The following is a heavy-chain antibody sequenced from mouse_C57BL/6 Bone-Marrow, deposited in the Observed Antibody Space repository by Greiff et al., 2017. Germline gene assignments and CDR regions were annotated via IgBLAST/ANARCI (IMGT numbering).Heavy chain of an antibody. CDR1: GYTFTSYW. V-gene: IGHV1-55*01. Sequence: QVQLQQSGAELVKPGASVKLSCKASGYTFTSYWMHWVKQRPGQGLEWIGDIYPGSGGTNYNEKFKSKATLTVDKSSSTAYMQLSSLTSEDSAVYYCARCEDDRLDYWGQGTAVTVSA. CDR3: ARCEDDRLDY. J-gene: IGHJ2*01. CDR2: IYPGSGGT.